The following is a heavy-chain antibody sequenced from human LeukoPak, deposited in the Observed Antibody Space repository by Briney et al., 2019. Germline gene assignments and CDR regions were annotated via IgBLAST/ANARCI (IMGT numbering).Heavy chain of an antibody. CDR3: ARGGVYSSRGIDY. V-gene: IGHV3-21*01. Sequence: GGSLRLSCAASGFTFSTYSMNWVRQAPGEGLEWVSSITSNSNYIYYADSVKGRFTISRDNAKNSLYLQMNSLRAEDTAVYYCARGGVYSSRGIDYWGQGTLVTVSS. D-gene: IGHD6-13*01. J-gene: IGHJ4*02. CDR2: ITSNSNYI. CDR1: GFTFSTYS.